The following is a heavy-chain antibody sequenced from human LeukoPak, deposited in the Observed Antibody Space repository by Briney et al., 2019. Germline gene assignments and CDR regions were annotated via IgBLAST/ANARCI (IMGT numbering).Heavy chain of an antibody. CDR2: ISGSGGST. CDR3: GGPNGRDGYNWVPFDY. D-gene: IGHD5-24*01. CDR1: GFTFSSYA. Sequence: GGSLRLSCAASGFTFSSYAMSWVRQAPGKGLEWVSAISGSGGSTYYADSVKGRFTIYRGNSKNTLYLQMNSLRAEDTAVYYCGGPNGRDGYNWVPFDYWGQGTLVTVSS. V-gene: IGHV3-23*01. J-gene: IGHJ4*02.